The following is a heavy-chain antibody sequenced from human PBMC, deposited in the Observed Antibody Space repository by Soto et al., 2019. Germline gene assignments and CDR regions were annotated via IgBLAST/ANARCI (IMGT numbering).Heavy chain of an antibody. CDR3: ARLSGSSSWPPYYMDV. CDR2: IYYSGST. CDR1: GGSISSSSYY. D-gene: IGHD6-13*01. V-gene: IGHV4-39*01. Sequence: PSETLSLTCTVSGGSISSSSYYWGWIRQPPGKGLEWIGSIYYSGSTYYNPSLKSRVTISVDTSKNQFSLKLSSVTAADTAVYYCARLSGSSSWPPYYMDVWGKETTVT. J-gene: IGHJ6*03.